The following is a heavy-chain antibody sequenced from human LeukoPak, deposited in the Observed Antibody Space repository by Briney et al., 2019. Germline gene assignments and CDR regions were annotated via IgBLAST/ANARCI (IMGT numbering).Heavy chain of an antibody. D-gene: IGHD6-19*01. J-gene: IGHJ4*02. CDR3: ARVLFYSSGNKSNRVDY. V-gene: IGHV1-2*02. CDR2: INPNSGGT. CDR1: GYTFTGFY. Sequence: ASVKVSCKASGYTFTGFYMHWVRQAPGQGLEWMGYINPNSGGTNYAQRFQGRVTMTRDTSISTAYMELSRLRSDDTAVYYCARVLFYSSGNKSNRVDYWGQGTLVTVSS.